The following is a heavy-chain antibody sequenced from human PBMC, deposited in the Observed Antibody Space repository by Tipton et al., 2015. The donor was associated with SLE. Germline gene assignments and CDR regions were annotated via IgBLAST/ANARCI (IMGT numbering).Heavy chain of an antibody. Sequence: TLSLTCVVSGYSISNGYHWGWIRQPPGKGVEWIGSIYHSGWTYYNPSLKSRVTISVDTSKNQFSLNLRSVTATDTAVYYCARAPGPGGSFGIWGQGTMVTV. D-gene: IGHD1-1*01. V-gene: IGHV4-38-2*01. J-gene: IGHJ3*02. CDR3: ARAPGPGGSFGI. CDR2: IYHSGWT. CDR1: GYSISNGYH.